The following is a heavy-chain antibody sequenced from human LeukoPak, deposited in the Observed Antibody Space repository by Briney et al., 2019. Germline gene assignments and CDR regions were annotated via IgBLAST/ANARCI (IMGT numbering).Heavy chain of an antibody. CDR2: IRYDGSNK. D-gene: IGHD6-13*01. CDR3: AKSETGIAAAGTYTGGAFDI. J-gene: IGHJ3*02. Sequence: GGSLRLSCAASGFTFSSYGMHWVRQAPGKGLEWVAFIRYDGSNKYYADSVKGQFTISRDNSKNTLYLQMNSLRAEDTAVYYCAKSETGIAAAGTYTGGAFDIWGQGTMVTVSS. V-gene: IGHV3-30*02. CDR1: GFTFSSYG.